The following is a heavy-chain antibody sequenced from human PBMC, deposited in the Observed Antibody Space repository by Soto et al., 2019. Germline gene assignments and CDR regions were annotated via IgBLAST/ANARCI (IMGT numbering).Heavy chain of an antibody. CDR2: INPNSGGT. V-gene: IGHV1-2*02. J-gene: IGHJ4*02. D-gene: IGHD1-1*01. CDR3: ARGRTGTTSYFDY. Sequence: ASVKVSCKASGYTFTGYYLHWVRQAPGQGLEWMGWINPNSGGTNYAQKFQGRVTMTRDTSISTAYMELSRLRSDDTAVYYCARGRTGTTSYFDYRGQRNLVTVSS. CDR1: GYTFTGYY.